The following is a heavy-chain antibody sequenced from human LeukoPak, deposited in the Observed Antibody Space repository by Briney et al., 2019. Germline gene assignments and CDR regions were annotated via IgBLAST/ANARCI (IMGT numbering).Heavy chain of an antibody. J-gene: IGHJ4*02. CDR2: ISGSGGST. CDR3: AQVGDYYGSGSYYNVPLYYFDY. CDR1: GFTFSNYL. Sequence: PGGSLRLSCVASGFTFSNYLMNWVRQAPGKGLEWVSAISGSGGSTYYADSVKGRFTISRDNSKNTLYLQMNSLRAEDTAVYYCAQVGDYYGSGSYYNVPLYYFDYWGQGTLVTVSS. V-gene: IGHV3-23*01. D-gene: IGHD3-10*01.